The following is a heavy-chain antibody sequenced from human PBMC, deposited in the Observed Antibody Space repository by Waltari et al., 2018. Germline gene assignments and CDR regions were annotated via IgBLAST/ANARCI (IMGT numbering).Heavy chain of an antibody. CDR2: IYPGDCNT. Sequence: EVQLEQSGAEVKKPGESLKISCNGSGYSFAKYWIGWVRQMPGKGLEWMGVIYPGDCNTNYRLSFQGQVTISADTSISTAYLQWSSLKASDTAIYFCARQNIHSYGYGYFDFWGQGTLVTVSS. J-gene: IGHJ4*02. CDR3: ARQNIHSYGYGYFDF. D-gene: IGHD5-18*01. CDR1: GYSFAKYW. V-gene: IGHV5-51*01.